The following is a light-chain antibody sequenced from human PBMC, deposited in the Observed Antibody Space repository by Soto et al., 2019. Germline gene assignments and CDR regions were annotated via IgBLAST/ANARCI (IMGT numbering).Light chain of an antibody. CDR1: RSNIGSNL. J-gene: IGLJ2*01. Sequence: QSAVTQPPSVSGTPGQRVTIFCSGRRSNIGSNLVYWYQQLPGTAPKLLIFNNDQRPSGVPDRFSGSRSGTSASLAISGLRSEDEGDYYCAAWDDSLSGVVFGGGTKLTVL. CDR3: AAWDDSLSGVV. CDR2: NND. V-gene: IGLV1-47*02.